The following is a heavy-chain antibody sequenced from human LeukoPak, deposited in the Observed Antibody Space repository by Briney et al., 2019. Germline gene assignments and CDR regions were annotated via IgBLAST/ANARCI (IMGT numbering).Heavy chain of an antibody. J-gene: IGHJ6*03. CDR3: ARDQSGSYYGVYYYYYMDV. Sequence: PSQTLSLTCTVSGGSISSGGYHWSWIRQPPGRGLEWIGYIYDSGSTNYNPSLKSRVTMSVDTSKNQFSLKPSSVTAADTAVYYCARDQSGSYYGVYYYYYMDVWGKGTTVTVSS. D-gene: IGHD1-26*01. V-gene: IGHV4-30-2*01. CDR1: GGSISSGGYH. CDR2: IYDSGST.